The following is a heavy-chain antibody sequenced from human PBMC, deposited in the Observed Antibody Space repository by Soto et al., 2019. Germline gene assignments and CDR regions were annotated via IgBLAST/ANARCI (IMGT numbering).Heavy chain of an antibody. CDR1: GGSISSIDYF. D-gene: IGHD2-2*01. CDR3: ARVMAAMQNWLDP. Sequence: SETLSLTCSVSGGSISSIDYFWSWIRQPPGKGLEWIGFIYHTGTTYYNPSLRSRVTISVDTSKSQFSMKLNSVTAADTAVYYCARVMAAMQNWLDPWGQGTLVTVSS. J-gene: IGHJ5*02. CDR2: IYHTGTT. V-gene: IGHV4-30-4*01.